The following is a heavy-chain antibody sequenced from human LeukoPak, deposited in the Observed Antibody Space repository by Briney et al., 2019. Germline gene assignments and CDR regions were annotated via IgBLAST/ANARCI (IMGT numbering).Heavy chain of an antibody. Sequence: ASVKVSCKASGGTFSSYAISWVRQAPGQGLEWMGGIIPIFGTANYAQKFQGRVTTTADESTSTAYMELSSLRSEDTAVYYCARDRAAAGRAFYYWGQGTLVTVSS. CDR2: IIPIFGTA. V-gene: IGHV1-69*13. CDR1: GGTFSSYA. J-gene: IGHJ4*02. CDR3: ARDRAAAGRAFYY. D-gene: IGHD6-13*01.